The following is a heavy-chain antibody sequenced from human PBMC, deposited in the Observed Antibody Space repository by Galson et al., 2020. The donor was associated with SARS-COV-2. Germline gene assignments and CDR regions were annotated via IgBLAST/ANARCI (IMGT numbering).Heavy chain of an antibody. J-gene: IGHJ6*03. V-gene: IGHV1-69*13. Sequence: SVKVSCKASGGTFSSYAISWVRQAPGQGLEWMGGIIPIFGTANYAQKFQGRVTITADESTSTAYMELSSLRSEDTAVYYCARGGWRSGSRQHYYYYMDVWGKGTTVTVSS. D-gene: IGHD6-19*01. CDR1: GGTFSSYA. CDR3: ARGGWRSGSRQHYYYYMDV. CDR2: IIPIFGTA.